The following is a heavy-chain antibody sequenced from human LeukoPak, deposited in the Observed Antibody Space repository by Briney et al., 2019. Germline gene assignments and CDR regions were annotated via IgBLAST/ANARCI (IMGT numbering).Heavy chain of an antibody. V-gene: IGHV4-31*03. J-gene: IGHJ3*02. D-gene: IGHD3-22*01. Sequence: PSETLSLTCTVSGGSISSGGYYWSWVRQHPGKGLEWIGYIYYSGSTYYNPSLKSRVTISVDTSKNQFSLKLSSVTAADTAVYYCARWGDGSGYRAFDIWGQGTMVTVSS. CDR2: IYYSGST. CDR1: GGSISSGGYY. CDR3: ARWGDGSGYRAFDI.